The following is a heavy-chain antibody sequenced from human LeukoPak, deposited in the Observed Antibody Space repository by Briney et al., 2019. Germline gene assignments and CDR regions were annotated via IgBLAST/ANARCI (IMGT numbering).Heavy chain of an antibody. CDR1: GGSISSYY. V-gene: IGHV4-59*06. Sequence: SETLSLTCTVSGGSISSYYWSWIRQHPGKGLEWIGYIYYSGSTYYNPSLKSRVTISVDTSKNQFSLKLSSVTAADTAVYYCAREGDSSSWSFDPWGQGTLVTVSS. CDR2: IYYSGST. D-gene: IGHD6-13*01. CDR3: AREGDSSSWSFDP. J-gene: IGHJ5*02.